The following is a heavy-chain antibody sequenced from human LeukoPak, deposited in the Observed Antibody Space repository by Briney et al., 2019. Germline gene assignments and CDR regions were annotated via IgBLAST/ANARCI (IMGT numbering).Heavy chain of an antibody. V-gene: IGHV3-48*04. J-gene: IGHJ4*02. CDR1: GFSFSSYS. CDR3: ARDGSGLLAVAGRGPGYFDY. D-gene: IGHD6-19*01. Sequence: GGSLRLSCAVSGFSFSSYSMNWVRQVPGKGLEWVSYISSSSDTIYYADSVKGRFTISRDNAKNSLYLQMNSLRAEDTAVYYCARDGSGLLAVAGRGPGYFDYWGQGTLVTVSS. CDR2: ISSSSDTI.